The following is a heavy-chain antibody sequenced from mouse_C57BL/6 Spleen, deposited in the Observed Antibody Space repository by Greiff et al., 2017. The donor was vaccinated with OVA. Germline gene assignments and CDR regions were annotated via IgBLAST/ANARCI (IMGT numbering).Heavy chain of an antibody. Sequence: VQLQQSGPELVKPGASVKISCKASGYAFSSSWMTWVKQRPGKGLEWIGRICPGGGYTNYKGKFKGKATLTADKSSSTAYMQLSSRTAEDSAVYFCERLVYAMDYWGQGTSVTVSS. CDR1: GYAFSSSW. J-gene: IGHJ4*01. V-gene: IGHV1-82*01. D-gene: IGHD1-1*02. CDR3: ERLVYAMDY. CDR2: ICPGGGYT.